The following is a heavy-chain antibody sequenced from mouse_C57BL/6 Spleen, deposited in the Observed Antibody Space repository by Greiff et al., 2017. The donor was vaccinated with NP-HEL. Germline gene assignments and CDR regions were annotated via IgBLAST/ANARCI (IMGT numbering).Heavy chain of an antibody. D-gene: IGHD1-1*01. J-gene: IGHJ3*01. CDR1: GYAFSSSW. V-gene: IGHV1-82*01. Sequence: QVQLQQSGPELVKPGASVKISCKASGYAFSSSWMNWVKQRPGKGLEWIGRIYPGDGDTNYNGKFKGKATLTADKSSSTAYMQLSSLTSEDSAVYFCAKRNYGSSYGLAYWGQGTLVTVSA. CDR2: IYPGDGDT. CDR3: AKRNYGSSYGLAY.